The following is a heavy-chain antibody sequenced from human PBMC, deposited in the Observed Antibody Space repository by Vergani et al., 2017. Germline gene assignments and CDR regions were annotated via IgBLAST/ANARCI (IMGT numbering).Heavy chain of an antibody. CDR3: ASNYYGSGSYYYYYYYMDV. J-gene: IGHJ6*03. V-gene: IGHV3-7*01. CDR1: GFTFSSYW. CDR2: IKQDGSEK. D-gene: IGHD3-10*01. Sequence: EVQLVESGGGLVQPGGSLRLSCAVSGFTFSSYWMSWVRQAPGKGLEWVANIKQDGSEKYYVDSVKGRFTISRDNAKNSLYLQMNSLRAEETAVYYCASNYYGSGSYYYYYYYMDVWGKGTTVTVSS.